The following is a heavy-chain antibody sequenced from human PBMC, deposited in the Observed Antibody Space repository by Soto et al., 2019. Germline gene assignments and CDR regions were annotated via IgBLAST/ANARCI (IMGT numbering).Heavy chain of an antibody. D-gene: IGHD3-22*01. Sequence: SETLSLTCTVSGGSVSSGSYYWSWIRQPPGKGLEWIGYIYYSGSTNYNPSLKSRVTISVDTSKNQFSLKLSSVTAADTAVYYXAREAIGAYYYYYGMDVWGRGTTVTVSS. CDR1: GGSVSSGSYY. J-gene: IGHJ6*02. V-gene: IGHV4-61*01. CDR3: AREAIGAYYYYYGMDV. CDR2: IYYSGST.